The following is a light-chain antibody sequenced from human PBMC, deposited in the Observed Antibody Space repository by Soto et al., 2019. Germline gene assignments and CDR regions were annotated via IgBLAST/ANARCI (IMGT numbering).Light chain of an antibody. CDR2: GAS. CDR1: QSVSSY. V-gene: IGKV3-20*01. Sequence: EIVMTQSPATLAVSPGERATVSCRASQSVSSYLAWYQQKPGQAPRLLIYGASNRATGIPDRFSGSGSGTDFTLTISRLEPEDFAVYYCQQYGRSGTFGQGSKVDIK. J-gene: IGKJ1*01. CDR3: QQYGRSGT.